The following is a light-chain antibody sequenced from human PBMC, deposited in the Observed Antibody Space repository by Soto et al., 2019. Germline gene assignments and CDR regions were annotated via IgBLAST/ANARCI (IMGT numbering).Light chain of an antibody. CDR2: DAS. CDR3: QQRNNWPPEIT. J-gene: IGKJ5*01. Sequence: EIVLTQSPATLSLSPGERATLSCRASQSVSIYLAWYQQKPGQAPRLLISDASNRATGIPARFSGSGSGTDFTLTISRLEPEDFAVYYCQQRNNWPPEITFGQGTRLEIK. V-gene: IGKV3-11*01. CDR1: QSVSIY.